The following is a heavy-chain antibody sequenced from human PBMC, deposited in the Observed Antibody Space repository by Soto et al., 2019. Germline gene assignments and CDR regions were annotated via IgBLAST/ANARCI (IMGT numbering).Heavy chain of an antibody. J-gene: IGHJ4*02. CDR3: ARESYYGSGATVVAY. V-gene: IGHV4-59*01. D-gene: IGHD3-10*01. Sequence: QVQLQESGPGLVRPSETLSLTCTVSGGSISGYYWSWIRQPPGKGLEWIGYIYYSGTTSYNPSLNSLVTMSVDTCKDQFSLEVNSVTAADTAVYYCARESYYGSGATVVAYWGQGTLVTVSS. CDR1: GGSISGYY. CDR2: IYYSGTT.